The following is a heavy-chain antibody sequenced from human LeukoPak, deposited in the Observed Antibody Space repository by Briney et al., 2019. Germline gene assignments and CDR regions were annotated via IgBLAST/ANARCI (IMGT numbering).Heavy chain of an antibody. Sequence: GRSLRLSCAASGFTFSSYGMHWVRQAPGKGLEWAAVIWYDGSNKYYADSVKGRFTISRDNSENTLYLQMNSLRAEDTAVYYCADQGGRRLRRGIFDYWGQGTLVTVSS. CDR3: ADQGGRRLRRGIFDY. CDR2: IWYDGSNK. CDR1: GFTFSSYG. V-gene: IGHV3-33*01. J-gene: IGHJ4*02. D-gene: IGHD2-21*02.